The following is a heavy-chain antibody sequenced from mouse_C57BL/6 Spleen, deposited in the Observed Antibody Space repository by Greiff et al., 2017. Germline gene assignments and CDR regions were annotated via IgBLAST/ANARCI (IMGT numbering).Heavy chain of an antibody. V-gene: IGHV1-54*01. CDR3: ARWDYYGSKEMDY. CDR2: INPGSGGT. D-gene: IGHD1-1*01. CDR1: GYAFTNYL. J-gene: IGHJ4*01. Sequence: QVQLQQSGAELVRPGTSVKVSCKASGYAFTNYLIEWVKQRPGQGLEWIGVINPGSGGTNYNEKFKGKATLTADKSSSTAYMQLSSLTSEDSAVYFCARWDYYGSKEMDYWGQGTSVTVSS.